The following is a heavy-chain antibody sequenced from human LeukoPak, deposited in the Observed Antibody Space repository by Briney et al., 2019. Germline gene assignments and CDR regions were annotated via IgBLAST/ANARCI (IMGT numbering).Heavy chain of an antibody. CDR2: ISGSGGTT. Sequence: GGSLRLSCAPSGFTSSNYAMNWVRQAPGKGLEWVSGISGSGGTTYYADSVKGRFTISRDNPKNTLYLQMNGLRAEDTAVYYCARRVVAGQTYYFDFWGQGTLVTVSS. D-gene: IGHD6-19*01. CDR3: ARRVVAGQTYYFDF. J-gene: IGHJ4*02. V-gene: IGHV3-23*01. CDR1: GFTSSNYA.